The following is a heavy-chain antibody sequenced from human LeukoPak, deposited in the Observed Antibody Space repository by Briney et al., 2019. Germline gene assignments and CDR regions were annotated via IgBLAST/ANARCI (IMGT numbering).Heavy chain of an antibody. D-gene: IGHD6-13*01. Sequence: PSETLSLTCTVSGGSISSYYWSWIRQPPGKGLEWIGYIYYSGSTNYNPSLKSRVTISVDTSKNQFSLKLSSVTAADTAAYYCARGGVSSSWSFYYYYYMDVWGKGTTVTVSS. CDR1: GGSISSYY. J-gene: IGHJ6*03. CDR3: ARGGVSSSWSFYYYYYMDV. V-gene: IGHV4-59*12. CDR2: IYYSGST.